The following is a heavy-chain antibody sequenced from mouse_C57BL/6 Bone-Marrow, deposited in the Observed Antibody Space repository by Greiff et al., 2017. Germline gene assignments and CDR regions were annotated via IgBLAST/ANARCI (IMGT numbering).Heavy chain of an antibody. Sequence: EVNVVESGGGLVQPGGSLKLSCAASGFTFSDYYMYWVRQTPEKRLEWVAYISNGGGSTYYPDTVKGRFTISRDNAKNTLYLQMSRLKSEDTAMYYCARHDGSSFYYAMDYWGQGTSVTVSS. CDR2: ISNGGGST. V-gene: IGHV5-12*01. CDR3: ARHDGSSFYYAMDY. J-gene: IGHJ4*01. CDR1: GFTFSDYY. D-gene: IGHD1-1*01.